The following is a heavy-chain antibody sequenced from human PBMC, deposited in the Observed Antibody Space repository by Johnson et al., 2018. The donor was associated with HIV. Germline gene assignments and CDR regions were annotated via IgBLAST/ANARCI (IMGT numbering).Heavy chain of an antibody. CDR3: ARGKAAADSPNAFDI. J-gene: IGHJ3*02. CDR1: GFTFSSYG. CDR2: IYSGGST. D-gene: IGHD6-13*01. Sequence: VQLVESGGGVVQPWGSLRLSCAASGFTFSSYGMHWVRQAPGKGLEWVSVIYSGGSTYYADSVKGRFTISRDNSKNTLYLQMNSLRAEDTAVYYCARGKAAADSPNAFDIWGQGTMVTVSS. V-gene: IGHV3-NL1*01.